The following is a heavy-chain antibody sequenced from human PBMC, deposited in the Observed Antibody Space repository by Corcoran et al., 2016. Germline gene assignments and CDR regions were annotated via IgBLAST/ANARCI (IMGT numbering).Heavy chain of an antibody. J-gene: IGHJ5*02. CDR3: ARVLLKRIAAAGIANWFDP. V-gene: IGHV1-18*01. D-gene: IGHD6-13*01. CDR1: GYTFTSYG. CDR2: ISAYNGNT. Sequence: QVQLVQSGAEVKKPGASVKVSCKASGYTFTSYGISWVRQAPGQGLEWMGWISAYNGNTNYAQKLQGRVTMTTDTSTSTAYMELRSLRSDDTAGYYCARVLLKRIAAAGIANWFDPWGQGTLVTVSS.